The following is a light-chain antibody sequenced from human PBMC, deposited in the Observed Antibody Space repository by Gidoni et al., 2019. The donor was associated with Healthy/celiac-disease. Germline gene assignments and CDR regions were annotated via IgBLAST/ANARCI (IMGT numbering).Light chain of an antibody. CDR2: DAS. J-gene: IGKJ4*01. CDR3: QHYDNLPLT. Sequence: DIQMTQSPSSLSASVGDRATITCQTSQDISNYLNWYQQKPGKAPNILIYDASNLETGVPSRFSGSGSGTDFTFTISSLQPEDIATYYCQHYDNLPLTFGGGTKVEIK. V-gene: IGKV1-33*01. CDR1: QDISNY.